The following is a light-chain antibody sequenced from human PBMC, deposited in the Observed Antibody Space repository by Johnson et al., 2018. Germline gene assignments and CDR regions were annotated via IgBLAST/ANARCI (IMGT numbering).Light chain of an antibody. CDR2: ENN. J-gene: IGLJ1*01. V-gene: IGLV1-51*02. Sequence: QSVLTQPPSVSAAPGQKVTISCYGSSSNIGNNYVSWYQQLPGTAPKLLIYENNKRPSGIPDRFSGPKSGTSATLGISGLQTGDEADDYCGTWDSSLSAGNVIGTGTKGTVL. CDR3: GTWDSSLSAGNV. CDR1: SSNIGNNY.